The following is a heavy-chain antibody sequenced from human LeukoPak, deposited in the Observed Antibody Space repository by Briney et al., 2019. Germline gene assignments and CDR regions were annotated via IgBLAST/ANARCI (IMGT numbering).Heavy chain of an antibody. Sequence: SETLSLTCTVSGGSISSSSYYWGWIRQPPGKGLEWIGSIYYSGSTYYNPSLKSRVTISVDTSKNQFSLKLSSVTAADTAVYYCARHSGPAAVGSPFDYWGQGTLVTVSS. CDR3: ARHSGPAAVGSPFDY. J-gene: IGHJ4*02. D-gene: IGHD6-13*01. V-gene: IGHV4-39*01. CDR1: GGSISSSSYY. CDR2: IYYSGST.